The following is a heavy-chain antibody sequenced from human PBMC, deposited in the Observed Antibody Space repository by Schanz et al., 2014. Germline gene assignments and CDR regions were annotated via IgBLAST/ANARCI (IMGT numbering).Heavy chain of an antibody. CDR1: GFTFSSYG. Sequence: QVQLVESGGGVVQFGRSLRLSCVASGFTFSSYGMHWVRQAPGKGLEWVPVIWYDENNKYYADSVKGRFTMSRDNSKNSLYLQMNSLRAEDTAVFYCAKGMGYCSGGTCYDYYYYVVDVWGQGTTVTVSS. D-gene: IGHD2-15*01. V-gene: IGHV3-33*06. CDR2: IWYDENNK. CDR3: AKGMGYCSGGTCYDYYYYVVDV. J-gene: IGHJ6*02.